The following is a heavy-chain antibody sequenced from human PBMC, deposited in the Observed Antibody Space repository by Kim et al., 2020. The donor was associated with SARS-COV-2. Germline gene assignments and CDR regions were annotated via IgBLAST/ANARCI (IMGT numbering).Heavy chain of an antibody. D-gene: IGHD1-7*01. CDR2: IYPGDSDT. CDR1: GYSFTSYW. V-gene: IGHV5-51*01. Sequence: GESLKISCKGSGYSFTSYWIGWVRQMPGKGLEWMGIIYPGDSDTRYSPSFQGQVTISADKSISTAYLQWSSLKASDTAMYYCARNKGLRITGTTDPWYYYYAMDVWGQGTTVTVSS. CDR3: ARNKGLRITGTTDPWYYYYAMDV. J-gene: IGHJ6*02.